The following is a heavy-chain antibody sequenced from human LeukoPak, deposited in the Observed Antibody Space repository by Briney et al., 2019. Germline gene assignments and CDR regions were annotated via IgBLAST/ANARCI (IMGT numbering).Heavy chain of an antibody. D-gene: IGHD3-22*01. J-gene: IGHJ3*02. Sequence: ASVKVSCKASGGTFSSCAISWVRQAPGQGLEWMGGIIPIFGTANYAQKFQGRVTITTDESTSTAYMELSSLRSEDTAVYYCAREDSYYYDSSGYKRSFDIWGQGTMVTVSS. CDR2: IIPIFGTA. V-gene: IGHV1-69*05. CDR1: GGTFSSCA. CDR3: AREDSYYYDSSGYKRSFDI.